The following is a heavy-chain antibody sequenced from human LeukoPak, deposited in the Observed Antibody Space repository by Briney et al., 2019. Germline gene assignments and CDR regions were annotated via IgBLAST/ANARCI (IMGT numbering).Heavy chain of an antibody. CDR2: INQDESAK. J-gene: IGHJ4*01. CDR1: GFTFSSYE. D-gene: IGHD5-24*01. V-gene: IGHV3-7*01. Sequence: PGGSLRLSCAASGFTFSSYEMNWVRQAPGKGLEWVASINQDESAKRYVDSVKGRFTISRDNTKNSLFLQMNSLRAEDAAFYCCAKLLRDVTIYDFWGHGTLVTVSS. CDR3: AKLLRDVTIYDF.